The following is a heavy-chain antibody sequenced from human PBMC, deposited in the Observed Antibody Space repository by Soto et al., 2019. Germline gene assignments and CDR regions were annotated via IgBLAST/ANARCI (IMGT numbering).Heavy chain of an antibody. V-gene: IGHV4-61*01. CDR1: GGSVSSGSYY. D-gene: IGHD3-10*01. J-gene: IGHJ6*02. CDR3: ARVGITMVRGVITHFYYYGMDV. Sequence: QVQLQESGPGLVKPSETLSLTCTVSGGSVSSGSYYWSWIRQPPGKGLEWIGYIYYSGSTNYNPSLKSRVTISVETSKNQFSLKLSSVTAADTAVYYCARVGITMVRGVITHFYYYGMDVWGQGTTVTVSS. CDR2: IYYSGST.